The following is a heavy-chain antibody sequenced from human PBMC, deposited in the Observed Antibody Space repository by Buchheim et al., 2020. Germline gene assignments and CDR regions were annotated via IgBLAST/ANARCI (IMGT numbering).Heavy chain of an antibody. CDR3: ARECDGYGRGVSFDY. V-gene: IGHV4-59*01. CDR1: GGSISSYY. CDR2: IYYSGST. Sequence: QVQLQESGPGLVKPSETLSLTCTVSGGSISSYYWSWIRQPPGKGLEWIGYIYYSGSTNYNPSLKSRVTISVDTSKNQFSLKLSSVTAADTAVYYCARECDGYGRGVSFDYWGQGTL. D-gene: IGHD5-24*01. J-gene: IGHJ4*02.